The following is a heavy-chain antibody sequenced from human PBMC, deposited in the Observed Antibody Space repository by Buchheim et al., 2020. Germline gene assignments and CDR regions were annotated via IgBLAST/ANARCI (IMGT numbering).Heavy chain of an antibody. Sequence: QLQLQESGPGLVKPSETLSLTCTVSGGSISSSSYYWGWIRQPPGKGLEWIGSIYYSGSTYYNPSLKRRVTISVDTSKNQFSLKLSSVTAADTAVYYCASPTFLYYDFWSGYFNGMDVWGQGTT. CDR1: GGSISSSSYY. J-gene: IGHJ6*02. D-gene: IGHD3-3*01. CDR2: IYYSGST. CDR3: ASPTFLYYDFWSGYFNGMDV. V-gene: IGHV4-39*01.